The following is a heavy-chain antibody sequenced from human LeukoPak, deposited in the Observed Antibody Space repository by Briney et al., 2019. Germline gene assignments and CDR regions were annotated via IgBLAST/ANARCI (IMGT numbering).Heavy chain of an antibody. CDR1: GFTFSSYA. J-gene: IGHJ4*02. CDR2: ISGSGGST. CDR3: ARSALGFFDY. Sequence: GGSLRLSCAASGFTFSSYAMSWFRQAPGKGLEWVSAISGSGGSTYYADSVKGRFTISRDNSKNTLFLQMNSLRAEDTAVYYCARSALGFFDYWGQGTLVTVSS. V-gene: IGHV3-23*01. D-gene: IGHD3-10*01.